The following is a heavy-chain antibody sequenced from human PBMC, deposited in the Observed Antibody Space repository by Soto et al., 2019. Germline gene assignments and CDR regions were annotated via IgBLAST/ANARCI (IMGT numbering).Heavy chain of an antibody. CDR2: IYPDDSDA. J-gene: IGHJ3*02. D-gene: IGHD1-26*01. CDR1: GYNFRNFW. CDR3: ARPPYSGSTDAFDI. V-gene: IGHV5-51*01. Sequence: GESLKISCKGSGYNFRNFWIAGVRQMPGEGLEWMGMIYPDDSDARYSPSFQGQVTISADKSITTAYLQWSSLKASDTAMYYCARPPYSGSTDAFDIWGQGTLVTVSS.